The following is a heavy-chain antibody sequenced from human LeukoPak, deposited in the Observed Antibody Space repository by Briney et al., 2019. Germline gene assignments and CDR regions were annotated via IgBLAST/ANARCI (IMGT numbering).Heavy chain of an antibody. V-gene: IGHV1-2*02. CDR3: ARDPAKTYYYDP. J-gene: IGHJ4*02. CDR2: INPNSGDT. Sequence: EASVKVSCKASGYTLTDYYMHWVRQAPGQGLEWMGWINPNSGDTNYAQKFQGRVTMTRDTSISTAYMELSRLTSDDTAVYYCARDPAKTYYYDPWGQGTLVTVSS. D-gene: IGHD3-22*01. CDR1: GYTLTDYY.